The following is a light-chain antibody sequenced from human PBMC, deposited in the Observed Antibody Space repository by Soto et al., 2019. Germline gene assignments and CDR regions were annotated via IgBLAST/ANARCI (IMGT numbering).Light chain of an antibody. CDR2: EGS. CDR1: TTDIDNYDS. J-gene: IGLJ1*01. V-gene: IGLV2-23*01. CDR3: CSYAGSSTYA. Sequence: QSALTQPPSVSGSPGQSVTISCTATTTDIDNYDSVSWYQQAPGTAPKLIIYEGSKRPSGVSNRFSGSKSGNTASLTISGLQAEDEADYYCCSYAGSSTYAFGTGTKVTVL.